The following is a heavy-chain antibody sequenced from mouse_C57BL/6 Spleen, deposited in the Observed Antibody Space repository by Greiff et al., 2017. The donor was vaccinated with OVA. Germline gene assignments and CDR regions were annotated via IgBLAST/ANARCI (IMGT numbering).Heavy chain of an antibody. D-gene: IGHD1-1*01. Sequence: LVESGPELVKPGASVKISCKASGYSFTSYYIHWVKQRPGQGLEWIGWIYPGSGNTKYNEKFKGKATLTADTSSSTAYMQLSSLTSEDSAVYYCARDYGSSYFDYWGQGTTLTVSS. CDR2: IYPGSGNT. CDR3: ARDYGSSYFDY. CDR1: GYSFTSYY. V-gene: IGHV1-66*01. J-gene: IGHJ2*01.